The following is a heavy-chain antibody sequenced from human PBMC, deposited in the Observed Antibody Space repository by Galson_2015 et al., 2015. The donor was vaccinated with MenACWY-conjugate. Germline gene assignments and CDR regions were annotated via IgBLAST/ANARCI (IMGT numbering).Heavy chain of an antibody. J-gene: IGHJ5*02. V-gene: IGHV4-39*01. D-gene: IGHD1-14*01. Sequence: LSLTCTVSGDSIGSDASYWGWLRQPPGKGLEWIASINYSGKTFYYPSLKSRVTISVDTSKSQFSLTLSSVTAADTAVYFCARRTPNLNWFDPWGQGTLVTVSS. CDR2: INYSGKT. CDR1: GDSIGSDASY. CDR3: ARRTPNLNWFDP.